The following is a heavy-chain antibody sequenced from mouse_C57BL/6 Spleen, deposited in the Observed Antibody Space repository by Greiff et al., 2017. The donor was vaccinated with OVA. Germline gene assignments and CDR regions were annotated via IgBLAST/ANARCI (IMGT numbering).Heavy chain of an antibody. J-gene: IGHJ2*01. CDR1: GYAFTNYL. Sequence: QVQLKQSGAELVRPGTSVKVSCKASGYAFTNYLIEWVKQRPGQGLEWIGVINPGSGGTNYNEKFKGKATLTADTSSSTAYMQLSSLTSEDSAVYFCARDYYGSRDFDYWGQGTTLTVSS. CDR2: INPGSGGT. V-gene: IGHV1-54*01. CDR3: ARDYYGSRDFDY. D-gene: IGHD1-1*01.